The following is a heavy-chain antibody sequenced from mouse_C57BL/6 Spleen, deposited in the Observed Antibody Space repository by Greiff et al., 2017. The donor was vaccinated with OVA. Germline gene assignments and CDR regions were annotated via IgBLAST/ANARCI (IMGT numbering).Heavy chain of an antibody. Sequence: VQLQQSGPELVKPGASVKISCKASGYAFSSSWMNWVKQRPGKGLEWIGRIYPGDGDTNYNGKFKGKATLTADKSSSTAYMQLSSLTSEDSAVYFCAREVVRYYFDYWGQGTTLTVSS. D-gene: IGHD1-1*01. J-gene: IGHJ2*01. V-gene: IGHV1-82*01. CDR1: GYAFSSSW. CDR3: AREVVRYYFDY. CDR2: IYPGDGDT.